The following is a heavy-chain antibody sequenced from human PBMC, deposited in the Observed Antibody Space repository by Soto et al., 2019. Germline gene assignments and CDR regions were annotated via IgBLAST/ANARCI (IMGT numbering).Heavy chain of an antibody. CDR2: IDPSDSYT. J-gene: IGHJ4*02. CDR1: GYSFTSYW. V-gene: IGHV5-10-1*01. D-gene: IGHD2-15*01. CDR3: ARHKVVAAPGFDY. Sequence: PGESLKISCKGSGYSFTSYWTSWVRQMPGKGLEWMGRIDPSDSYTNYSPSFQGHVTISADKSISTAYLQWSSLEASDTAMYYCARHKVVAAPGFDYWGQGTLVTVSS.